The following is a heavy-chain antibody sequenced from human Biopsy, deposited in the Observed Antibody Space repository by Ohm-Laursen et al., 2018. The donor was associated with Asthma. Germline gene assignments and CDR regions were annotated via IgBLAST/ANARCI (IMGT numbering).Heavy chain of an antibody. Sequence: GASVKVSCKVSGYFLSKMPMHWVRQAPGKGLEWMGGFVRERIYAQKFRGRLTMTEDISTDTAYMELNSLTSEDTAVYYCADLFFQAFDTWGQGTPVTVSS. D-gene: IGHD3-3*01. V-gene: IGHV1-24*01. CDR1: GYFLSKMP. CDR3: ADLFFQAFDT. CDR2: FVRER. J-gene: IGHJ5*02.